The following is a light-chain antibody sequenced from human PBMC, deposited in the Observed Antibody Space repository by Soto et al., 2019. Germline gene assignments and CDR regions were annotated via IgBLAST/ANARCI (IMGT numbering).Light chain of an antibody. J-gene: IGKJ4*01. CDR1: QSVGSN. CDR2: DAS. V-gene: IGKV3-15*01. Sequence: EIVMTQSPATLSLSPLERVTLSCRARQSVGSNLAWYQQTPGQAPRVVIYDASTRATVIPARFSGSGSGTEFTLTISSLQSEDFAVYYCQQYDTWPLTFGGGTKVDIK. CDR3: QQYDTWPLT.